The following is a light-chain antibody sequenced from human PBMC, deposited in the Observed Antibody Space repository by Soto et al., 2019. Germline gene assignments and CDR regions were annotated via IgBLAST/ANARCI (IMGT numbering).Light chain of an antibody. J-gene: IGKJ3*01. CDR1: QSVSSSY. Sequence: EIVLTQSPGTLSLSPGERATLSCRASQSVSSSYLAWYQQKPGQAPRLLIYGASSRATGIPDRFSGSGSGTDCTLTISRLEPEDFGVYYCQQYGSSPRFTFGPGTKVDIK. CDR2: GAS. V-gene: IGKV3-20*01. CDR3: QQYGSSPRFT.